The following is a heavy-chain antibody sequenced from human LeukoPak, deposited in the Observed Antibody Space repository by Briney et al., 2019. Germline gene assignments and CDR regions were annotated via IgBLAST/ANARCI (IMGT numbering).Heavy chain of an antibody. CDR1: GFTFSSYG. Sequence: PGGSLRLSCTASGFTFSSYGMHWVRQAPGKGLEWVAFIRYDGSNKYYADSVEGRFTISRDNSKNTLYLQMNSLRAEDTAVYYCAKDLGCSSTSCYPDYWGQGTLVTVSS. CDR2: IRYDGSNK. CDR3: AKDLGCSSTSCYPDY. V-gene: IGHV3-30*02. J-gene: IGHJ4*02. D-gene: IGHD2-2*01.